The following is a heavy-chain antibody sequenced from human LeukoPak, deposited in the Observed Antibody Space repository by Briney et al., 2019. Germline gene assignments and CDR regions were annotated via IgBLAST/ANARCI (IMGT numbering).Heavy chain of an antibody. CDR3: AKDPKSRYCSSTSCYLDY. V-gene: IGHV3-23*01. CDR1: GFTFSSYA. D-gene: IGHD2-2*01. Sequence: GGSLRLSCAASGFTFSSYAWSWVRQAPGKGLEWFSAISGSGGSTYYADSVKGRFTISRDNSKNTLYLQMNSLRAEDTAVYYCAKDPKSRYCSSTSCYLDYWGQGTLVTVSS. CDR2: ISGSGGST. J-gene: IGHJ4*02.